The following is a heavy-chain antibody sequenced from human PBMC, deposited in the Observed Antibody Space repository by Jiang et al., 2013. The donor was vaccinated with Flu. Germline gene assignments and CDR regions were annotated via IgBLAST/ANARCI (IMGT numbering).Heavy chain of an antibody. Sequence: SGPGLVKPSETLSLTCTVSGASISSFYWSWFRQPPGKRLEWIGYIYSSGSSNYNPSLKSRVTISLDASKKQFSLQLSSVTAADTAVYYCARAPSHYDPRGYYDYYLDHWGQGTLVTVSS. CDR3: ARAPSHYDPRGYYDYYLDH. D-gene: IGHD3-22*01. CDR2: IYSSGSS. V-gene: IGHV4-4*09. CDR1: GASISSFY. J-gene: IGHJ4*02.